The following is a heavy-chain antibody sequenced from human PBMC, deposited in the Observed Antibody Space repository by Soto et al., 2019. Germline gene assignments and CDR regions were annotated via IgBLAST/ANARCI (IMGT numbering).Heavy chain of an antibody. V-gene: IGHV4-31*03. CDR2: IYYSGRT. J-gene: IGHJ5*02. CDR1: GGSISSGGYY. D-gene: IGHD1-26*01. CDR3: ARSVGP. Sequence: QVQLQESGPGLVNPSQTLSLPCTVSGGSISSGGYYWSRIRQHPGTGLEWIGYIYYSGRTYYNPSLTGRVTISVATSKDRFSLKLSSVTAADTAVYYCARSVGPWGRGTLVTVS.